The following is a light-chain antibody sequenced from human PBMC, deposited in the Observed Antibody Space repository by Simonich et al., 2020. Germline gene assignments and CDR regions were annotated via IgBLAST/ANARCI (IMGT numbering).Light chain of an antibody. J-gene: IGLJ3*02. Sequence: QSVLTQPPSASGTPGQRVTISCSGSSSNIGSNYVYWYQQLPGTAPKLRNYRNNQRPSGVPDRFSGSKSGTSATLAISGLRSEDEADYDCAAWDDSLSGWVFGGGTKLTVL. CDR3: AAWDDSLSGWV. CDR1: SSNIGSNY. CDR2: RNN. V-gene: IGLV1-47*01.